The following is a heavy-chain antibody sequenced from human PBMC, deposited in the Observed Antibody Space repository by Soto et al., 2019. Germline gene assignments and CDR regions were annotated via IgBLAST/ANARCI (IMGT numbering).Heavy chain of an antibody. J-gene: IGHJ6*02. V-gene: IGHV3-30-3*01. Sequence: QVQLVESGGGVVQPGRSLRLSCAASGFTFTNFAMHWVRQAPGKGLEWVAVISSDGSNKFYADSVKGRFTISRDTSKNTLYMQMNSLRIEDTAVYHCAREYGSGNYHKYGMAVWGQGTTVTVSS. CDR2: ISSDGSNK. CDR3: AREYGSGNYHKYGMAV. CDR1: GFTFTNFA. D-gene: IGHD3-10*01.